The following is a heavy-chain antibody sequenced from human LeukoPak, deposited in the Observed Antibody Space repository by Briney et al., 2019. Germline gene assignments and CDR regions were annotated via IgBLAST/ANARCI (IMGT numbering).Heavy chain of an antibody. V-gene: IGHV3-48*02. J-gene: IGHJ4*02. CDR2: INSGSRNI. D-gene: IGHD3-10*01. Sequence: GGSLRLSCVASGFTFGDYSMNWVRHAPGKGLEWISYINSGSRNILYSDSVKGRFTISRDNAKNSLYLQMNSLRDEDTAMYYCARDHLWGFDYWGQGTLVTVSS. CDR3: ARDHLWGFDY. CDR1: GFTFGDYS.